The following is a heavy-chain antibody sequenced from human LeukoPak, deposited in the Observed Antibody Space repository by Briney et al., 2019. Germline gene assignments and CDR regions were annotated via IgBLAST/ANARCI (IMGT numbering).Heavy chain of an antibody. J-gene: IGHJ3*02. D-gene: IGHD3-9*01. V-gene: IGHV4-39*02. Sequence: SETLSLTCTVSGGSISSSSYYWGWIRQPPGKGLEWIGSIYYRGSTYYDPSLKSRVTMSVDTSKDHFSLNLSSVTATDTAVYFCVRLLGGYFAGNTFDIWGQGTVVSVSS. CDR2: IYYRGST. CDR1: GGSISSSSYY. CDR3: VRLLGGYFAGNTFDI.